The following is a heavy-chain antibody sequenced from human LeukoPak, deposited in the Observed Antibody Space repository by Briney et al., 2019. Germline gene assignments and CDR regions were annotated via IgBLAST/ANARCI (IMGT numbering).Heavy chain of an antibody. CDR1: GFTFSSYA. CDR2: ISGSGGST. Sequence: GGSLRLFCAASGFTFSSYAMSWVRQAPGKGLEWVSAISGSGGSTYFADSVKGRFTISRDNSKNTLYLQMSSLRAEDTAVYYCVKDSYDNTGYEYFQHWGQGTLVTGSS. CDR3: VKDSYDNTGYEYFQH. D-gene: IGHD3-22*01. J-gene: IGHJ1*01. V-gene: IGHV3-23*01.